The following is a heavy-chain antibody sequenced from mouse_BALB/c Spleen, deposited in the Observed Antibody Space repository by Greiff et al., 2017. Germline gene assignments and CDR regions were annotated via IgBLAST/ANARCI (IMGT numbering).Heavy chain of an antibody. D-gene: IGHD1-1*02. CDR3: ARFYGPIYAMDY. V-gene: IGHV3-8*02. CDR1: GDSITSGY. CDR2: ISYSGST. J-gene: IGHJ4*01. Sequence: EVQLQQSGPSLVKPSQTLSLTCSVTGDSITSGYWNWIRKFPGNKLEYMGYISYSGSTYYNPSLKSRISITRDTSKNQYYLQLNSVTTEDTATYYCARFYGPIYAMDYWGQGTSVTVSA.